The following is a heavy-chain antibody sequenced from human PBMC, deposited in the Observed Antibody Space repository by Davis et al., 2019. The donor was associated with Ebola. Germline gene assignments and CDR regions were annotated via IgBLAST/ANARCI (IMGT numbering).Heavy chain of an antibody. J-gene: IGHJ6*02. CDR1: GSTFPTSD. D-gene: IGHD6-13*01. V-gene: IGHV1-8*01. CDR2: LTPHTGKT. Sequence: APSLKVSCKVSGSTFPTSDINWVRQAVGQELEWMGWLTPHTGKTLYARKFQGGVTMTRDTSISTAYLEVSSLRSEDTAVYYCARVTKVQAPGYYYYALDVWGQGTTVTVSS. CDR3: ARVTKVQAPGYYYYALDV.